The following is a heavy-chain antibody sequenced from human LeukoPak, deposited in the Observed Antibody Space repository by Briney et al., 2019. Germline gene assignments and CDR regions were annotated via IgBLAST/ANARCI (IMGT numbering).Heavy chain of an antibody. CDR2: ISGSGGST. V-gene: IGHV3-23*01. Sequence: GGSLRLSCAASGFTFSSYAMSWVRQAPGKGLEWVSAISGSGGSTYYADSVKGRFTISRDNSKNTLYLQMNSLRAEDTAVYYCARGPWAAVAENHDAFDNWGQGTMVTVSS. CDR3: ARGPWAAVAENHDAFDN. CDR1: GFTFSSYA. J-gene: IGHJ3*02. D-gene: IGHD6-19*01.